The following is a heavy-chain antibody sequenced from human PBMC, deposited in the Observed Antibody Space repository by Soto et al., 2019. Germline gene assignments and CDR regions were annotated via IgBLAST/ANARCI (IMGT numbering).Heavy chain of an antibody. D-gene: IGHD1-26*01. V-gene: IGHV6-1*01. J-gene: IGHJ5*01. Sequence: SQTLSLTCAISGDSVSSSSVTLNWIRQSPSRGLEWLGRTYYRSKWYNDYAESVKSRITINPDTSKNQFSLHLNSVTPEDTAVYYCVRLIGNSWLDFWGQGTLVTV. CDR2: TYYRSKWYN. CDR3: VRLIGNSWLDF. CDR1: GDSVSSSSVT.